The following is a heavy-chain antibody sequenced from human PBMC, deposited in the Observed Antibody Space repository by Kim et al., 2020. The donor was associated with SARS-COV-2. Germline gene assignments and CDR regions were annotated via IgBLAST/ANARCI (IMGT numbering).Heavy chain of an antibody. D-gene: IGHD6-19*01. V-gene: IGHV1-3*04. Sequence: ASVKVSCRASGYPFTSYNINWVRQAPGQRLEWMGRFNTGNHYTEFSQDFQGRATMTIDASASTAYLELISLTSEDTGVYFCARSSSGWSAVDYWGQGTLVTVSS. J-gene: IGHJ4*02. CDR3: ARSSSGWSAVDY. CDR1: GYPFTSYN. CDR2: FNTGNHYT.